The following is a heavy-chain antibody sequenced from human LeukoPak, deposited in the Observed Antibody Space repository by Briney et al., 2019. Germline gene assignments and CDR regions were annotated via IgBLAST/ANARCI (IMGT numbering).Heavy chain of an antibody. CDR1: GVSISSYY. V-gene: IGHV4-59*12. J-gene: IGHJ4*02. D-gene: IGHD3-9*01. CDR2: IYYSGST. CDR3: ARDYPDGGGGRYFDWLPVF. Sequence: SETLSLTCTVSGVSISSYYWSWIRQPPGKGLEWIGYIYYSGSTNYNPSLKSRVTISVDTSKNQFSLKLSSVTAADTAVYYCARDYPDGGGGRYFDWLPVFWGQGTLVTVSS.